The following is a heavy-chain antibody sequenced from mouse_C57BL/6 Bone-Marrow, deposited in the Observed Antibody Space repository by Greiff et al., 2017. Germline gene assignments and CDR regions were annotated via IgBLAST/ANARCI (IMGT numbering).Heavy chain of an antibody. CDR3: ARVFLDYAMDY. V-gene: IGHV3-5*01. CDR1: GISITTGNYR. J-gene: IGHJ4*01. Sequence: EVKVEESGPGLVKPSQTVFLTCTVTGISITTGNYRWSWIRQFPGNNLEWIGYIYYSGTITYNPSLTSRTTITRDTPKNQFFLEMNSLTAEDTATYYCARVFLDYAMDYWGQGTSVTVSS. CDR2: IYYSGTI.